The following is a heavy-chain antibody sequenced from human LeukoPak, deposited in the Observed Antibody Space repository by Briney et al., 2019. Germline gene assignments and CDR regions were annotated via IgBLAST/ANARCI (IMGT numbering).Heavy chain of an antibody. CDR1: GGSINTYY. V-gene: IGHV4-59*01. J-gene: IGHJ5*02. D-gene: IGHD3-10*01. CDR2: VYYSGRT. CDR3: ARLGLGDEACWFDP. Sequence: SETLSLTCTVSGGSINTYYWSWIRQPPGKGLEWIGFVYYSGRTSYNLSLKSRVTISVDTSKSQFSLRLSSVTAAGTAMYYCARLGLGDEACWFDPWGQGTLVTVSS.